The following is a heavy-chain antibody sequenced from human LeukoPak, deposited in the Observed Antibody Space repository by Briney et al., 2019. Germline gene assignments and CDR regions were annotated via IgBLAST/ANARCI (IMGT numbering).Heavy chain of an antibody. J-gene: IGHJ6*02. CDR1: GYTFTSYG. D-gene: IGHD3-10*01. Sequence: ASVKVSCKASGYTFTSYGSSSVRQAPGQGLEWMRWISAYNGNTNYAQKLQGRVTMTTDTSTSTAYMELRSLRSDDTAVYYCARTVGGSGSLFYYYGMDVWGQGTTVTVSS. V-gene: IGHV1-18*01. CDR3: ARTVGGSGSLFYYYGMDV. CDR2: ISAYNGNT.